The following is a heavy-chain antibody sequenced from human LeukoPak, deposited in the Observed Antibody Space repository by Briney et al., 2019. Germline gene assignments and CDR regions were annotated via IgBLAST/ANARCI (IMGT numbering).Heavy chain of an antibody. J-gene: IGHJ4*02. Sequence: GGSLRLSCAASGFTSTRSWMHWVRQAPGKGLVWLSRINSDGGDTTYADSVKGRFTISIDNAKNTLYLQMNSLRAEDTAMYYCARSSGTDRSGYLQIDYWGQGTLVTVSS. CDR1: GFTSTRSW. V-gene: IGHV3-74*01. D-gene: IGHD3-22*01. CDR2: INSDGGDT. CDR3: ARSSGTDRSGYLQIDY.